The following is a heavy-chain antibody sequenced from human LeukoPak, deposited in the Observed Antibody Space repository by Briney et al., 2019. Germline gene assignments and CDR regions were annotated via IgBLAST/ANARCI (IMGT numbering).Heavy chain of an antibody. Sequence: ASVKVSCKASGYTFTSYYMHWVRQAPGQGLEWMGIINPSGGSTSYAQKFQGRVTMTRDTSTSTVYMELSSLRSEDTAVYYCAGRAQGGGYCSSTSCYGFDYWGQGTLVTVSS. CDR3: AGRAQGGGYCSSTSCYGFDY. V-gene: IGHV1-46*01. D-gene: IGHD2-2*01. J-gene: IGHJ4*02. CDR1: GYTFTSYY. CDR2: INPSGGST.